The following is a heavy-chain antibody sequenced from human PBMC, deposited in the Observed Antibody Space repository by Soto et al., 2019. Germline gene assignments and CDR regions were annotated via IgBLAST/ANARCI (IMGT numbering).Heavy chain of an antibody. CDR1: GGSFSGYY. CDR2: INHSGST. Sequence: QVQLQQWGAGLLKPSETLSLTCAVYGGSFSGYYWSWIRQPPGKGLEWIGEINHSGSTNYNPSLKSRVTISVDTSKNQFSLKLSSVTAADTAVYYCPAAPRKNWGVFDYWGQGTLVTVSS. D-gene: IGHD7-27*01. V-gene: IGHV4-34*01. J-gene: IGHJ4*02. CDR3: PAAPRKNWGVFDY.